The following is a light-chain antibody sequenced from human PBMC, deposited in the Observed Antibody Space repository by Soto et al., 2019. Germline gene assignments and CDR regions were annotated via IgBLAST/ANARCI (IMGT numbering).Light chain of an antibody. CDR3: QQYNNRPPLT. V-gene: IGKV3-15*01. CDR2: GAS. J-gene: IGKJ4*01. Sequence: EIVMCQSPATLSVSKGERATLSCRASQRVSSTLAWYQHKPGQAPRLLISGASTRATGIPARFSGSGSGTEFTLTISSLQSEDFAVYYCQQYNNRPPLTFGGGTKVDIK. CDR1: QRVSST.